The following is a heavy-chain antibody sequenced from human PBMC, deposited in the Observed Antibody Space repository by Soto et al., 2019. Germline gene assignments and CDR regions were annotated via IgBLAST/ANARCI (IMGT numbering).Heavy chain of an antibody. CDR3: VKKDPQNPIWEPFGS. J-gene: IGHJ4*02. CDR2: ISDSGHST. CDR1: GFTFSNYA. D-gene: IGHD1-1*01. V-gene: IGHV3-23*01. Sequence: EVQLLESGGGLVQPGGSLRLSCAASGFTFSNYAMGWVRQAPGKGLEWVSTISDSGHSTFYADSVKGRFTIPRDNSQSTLSLQIDSLRAGDTAIYYCVKKDPQNPIWEPFGSWGQGTLVTVSS.